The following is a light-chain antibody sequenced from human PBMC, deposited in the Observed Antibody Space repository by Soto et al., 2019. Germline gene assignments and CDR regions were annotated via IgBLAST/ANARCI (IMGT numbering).Light chain of an antibody. CDR3: QTWGTGSVV. J-gene: IGLJ2*01. V-gene: IGLV4-69*01. CDR2: INSDGSH. CDR1: SGHTTYA. Sequence: QSVLTQSPSASASLGASVKLTCTLSSGHTTYAIAWHQQQPEKGPQYLMKINSDGSHTKGDGIPDRFSGSNSGAERYLIISSLRSEDEADYYHQTWGTGSVVFGGGTKLTVL.